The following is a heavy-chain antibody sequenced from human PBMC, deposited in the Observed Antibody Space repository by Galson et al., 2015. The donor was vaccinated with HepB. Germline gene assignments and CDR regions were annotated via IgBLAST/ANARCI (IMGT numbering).Heavy chain of an antibody. CDR1: GYSFTSYW. CDR3: ARQHCGGDCYPREFDY. D-gene: IGHD2-21*01. J-gene: IGHJ4*02. V-gene: IGHV5-51*01. Sequence: QSGAEVKKPGESLKISCKGSGYSFTSYWIGWVRQMPGKGLEWMGIIYPGDSDTRYSPSFQGQVTISADKSISTAYLQWSSLKASDTATYYLARQHCGGDCYPREFDYWGQGTLVTVSS. CDR2: IYPGDSDT.